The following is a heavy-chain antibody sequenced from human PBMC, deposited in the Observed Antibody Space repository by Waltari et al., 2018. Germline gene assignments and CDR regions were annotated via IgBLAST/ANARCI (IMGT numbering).Heavy chain of an antibody. CDR2: IIPTYGTA. CDR1: GGTFSSYA. CDR3: ASSGSYYGWFDP. D-gene: IGHD1-26*01. V-gene: IGHV1-69*12. J-gene: IGHJ5*02. Sequence: QGQLVQSGAEVKKPGSSVKVSCKATGGTFSSYAISWERQAPVQGLGWMGCIIPTYGTANYAQKFQGRVTTTADESTRTAYMELGSLRSEDTAVYYCASSGSYYGWFDPWGQGTLVTVSS.